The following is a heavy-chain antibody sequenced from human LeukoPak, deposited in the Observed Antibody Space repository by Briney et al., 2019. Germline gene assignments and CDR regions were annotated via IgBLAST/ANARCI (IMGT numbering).Heavy chain of an antibody. D-gene: IGHD3-22*01. CDR3: ARDNYDSSGYYFD. Sequence: AGGSLRLSCAASGFTFSSYEMNWVRQAPGEGLEWVSYISSSGSTMYYADSVKGRFTISRDNAKNSLYLQMNSLRAEDTAVYYCARDNYDSSGYYFDWGQGTLVTVSS. J-gene: IGHJ4*02. V-gene: IGHV3-48*03. CDR2: ISSSGSTM. CDR1: GFTFSSYE.